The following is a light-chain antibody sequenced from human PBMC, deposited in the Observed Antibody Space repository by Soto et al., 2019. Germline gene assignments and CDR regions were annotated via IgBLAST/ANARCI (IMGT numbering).Light chain of an antibody. CDR2: LNSDGSH. V-gene: IGLV4-69*01. J-gene: IGLJ2*01. Sequence: QLVLTQSPSASASLGASVKLTCTLSSGHSSYAIAWHQQQPEKGPRYLMKLNSDGSHSKGDGIPDRFSGSGSGAERSLTISSLQSEDEADYYCQTWGTGIQVFGGGTKVTVL. CDR3: QTWGTGIQV. CDR1: SGHSSYA.